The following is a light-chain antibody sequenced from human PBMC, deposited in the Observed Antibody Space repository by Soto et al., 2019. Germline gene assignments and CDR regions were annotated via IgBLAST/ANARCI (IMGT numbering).Light chain of an antibody. J-gene: IGKJ1*01. CDR2: GAS. CDR1: QSVSSSY. CDR3: QQYGSSPWT. Sequence: EIVMTQSPGTLSLSQGERATLSCRASQSVSSSYLAWYQQKPGQAPRLLIYGASNRATGIPDRFSGSGSGTDFTLTISRLEPEDFAVYYCQQYGSSPWTFGQGTKVDIK. V-gene: IGKV3-20*01.